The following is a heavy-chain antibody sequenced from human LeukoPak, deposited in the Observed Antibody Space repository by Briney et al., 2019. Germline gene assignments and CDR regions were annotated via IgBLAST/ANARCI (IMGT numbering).Heavy chain of an antibody. CDR2: IIPIFGTA. CDR1: GGTFSSYA. Sequence: GASVKVSCKASGGTFSSYAISWVRQAPGQGLEWMGGIIPIFGTANYAQKFQGRVTITADESTSTAYMELSSLRSEDTAVYYRARRSRFGGDYYFDYWGQGTLVTVSS. CDR3: ARRSRFGGDYYFDY. J-gene: IGHJ4*02. V-gene: IGHV1-69*13. D-gene: IGHD3-10*01.